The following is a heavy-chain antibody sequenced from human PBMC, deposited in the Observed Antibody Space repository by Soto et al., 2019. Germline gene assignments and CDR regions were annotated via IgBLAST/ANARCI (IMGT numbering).Heavy chain of an antibody. CDR1: GFTFSSYG. CDR2: IWYDGSNK. Sequence: GGSLRLSCAASGFTFSSYGMHWVRQAPGKGLEWVAVIWYDGSNKYYADSVKGRFTISRDNSKNTLYLQMNSLRAEDTAVYYCARDLDRGAVAGIFDYWGQGTLVTVSS. J-gene: IGHJ4*02. CDR3: ARDLDRGAVAGIFDY. D-gene: IGHD6-19*01. V-gene: IGHV3-33*01.